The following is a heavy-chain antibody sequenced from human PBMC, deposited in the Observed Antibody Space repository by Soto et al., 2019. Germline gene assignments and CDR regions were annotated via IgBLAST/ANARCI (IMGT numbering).Heavy chain of an antibody. V-gene: IGHV3-33*01. CDR2: IWYDGSNK. CDR1: GFTFSSYG. J-gene: IGHJ5*02. Sequence: GGSLRLSCAASGFTFSSYGMHWVRQAPGKGLEWVAVIWYDGSNKYYADSVKGRFTISRDNSKNTLYLQMNSLRAEDTAVYYCAREWAPYYYDSSGSIDWFDPWGQGTLVTVSS. D-gene: IGHD3-22*01. CDR3: AREWAPYYYDSSGSIDWFDP.